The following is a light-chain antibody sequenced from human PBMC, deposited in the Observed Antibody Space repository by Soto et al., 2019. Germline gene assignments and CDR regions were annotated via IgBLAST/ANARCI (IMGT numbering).Light chain of an antibody. J-gene: IGKJ4*01. CDR1: QSVSRSA. Sequence: EIVMTQSPATLSVSPGERATLSCRASQSVSRSALAWYQQKPGQAPRLLIYGASNRATGIPDRFSGSGSGTDFTLTISRLEPEDFEVYYCQQYGNSPFTFGGGTKVDIK. CDR3: QQYGNSPFT. CDR2: GAS. V-gene: IGKV3-20*01.